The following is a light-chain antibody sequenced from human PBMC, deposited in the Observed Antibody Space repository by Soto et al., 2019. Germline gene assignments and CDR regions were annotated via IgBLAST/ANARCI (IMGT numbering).Light chain of an antibody. CDR1: QSVSIY. J-gene: IGKJ5*01. CDR2: DAS. CDR3: QQRSNWPPS. V-gene: IGKV3-11*01. Sequence: EIVLTQSPATLSLSPGERATLSCRASQSVSIYLAWYQQKPGQAPRLLVYDASSRATGIPARFSGSVSGTDFNLTISSLEPEDFAVYYCQQRSNWPPSFGQGTLLEIK.